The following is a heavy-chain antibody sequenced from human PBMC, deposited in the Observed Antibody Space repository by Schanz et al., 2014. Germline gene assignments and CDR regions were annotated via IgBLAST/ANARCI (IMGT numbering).Heavy chain of an antibody. Sequence: EVQLVESGGGLVKPGGSLKLSCAASGFTFSDYYMSWIRQAPGKGLEWVANIKQDGSEKYYVDSVKGRFTISRDNAKNSLYLQMNSLTAEDTAVYYCARGVRIDYWGQGTLVTVSS. CDR1: GFTFSDYY. D-gene: IGHD3-3*01. CDR3: ARGVRIDY. CDR2: IKQDGSEK. J-gene: IGHJ4*02. V-gene: IGHV3-7*01.